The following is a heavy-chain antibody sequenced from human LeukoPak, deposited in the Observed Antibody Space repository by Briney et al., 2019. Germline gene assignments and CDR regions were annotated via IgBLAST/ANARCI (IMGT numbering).Heavy chain of an antibody. J-gene: IGHJ4*02. CDR1: GGSISSSGYY. CDR2: IYYSGNT. Sequence: SETLSLTCTVSGGSISSSGYYWGWIRQPPGRGLEWIGSIYYSGNTYYNPSLTSRVTISVDTSKNQLSLKLRSVTAADTALYYCAGRGGAPAVMPVANWDYFDFWGQGPLVTVSS. CDR3: AGRGGAPAVMPVANWDYFDF. D-gene: IGHD7-27*01. V-gene: IGHV4-39*01.